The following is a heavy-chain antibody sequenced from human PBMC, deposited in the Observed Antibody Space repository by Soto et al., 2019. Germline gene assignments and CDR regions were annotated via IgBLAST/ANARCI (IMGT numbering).Heavy chain of an antibody. V-gene: IGHV6-1*01. CDR3: FGANGHYWYFLAV. CDR2: TYYRTRWYY. CDR1: GDSVSSNSAA. D-gene: IGHD1-26*01. J-gene: IGHJ6*03. Sequence: SQTLSLTCVISGDSVSSNSAAWNWIRQSPSRGLEWLGRTYYRTRWYYDYAVSVRSRITVNPDTSKNQFSLQLTSVTPEDTAVYYCFGANGHYWYFLAVRGRGT.